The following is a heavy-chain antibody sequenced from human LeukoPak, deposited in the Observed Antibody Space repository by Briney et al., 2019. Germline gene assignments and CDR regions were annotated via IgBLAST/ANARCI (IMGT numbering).Heavy chain of an antibody. D-gene: IGHD5-12*01. V-gene: IGHV3-21*01. CDR1: GFTFSSYS. CDR3: AREGMVATFDY. J-gene: IGHJ4*02. CDR2: ISSSSSYI. Sequence: PGGSLRLSCAASGFTFSSYSMNWVRQAPGKGLEWVSSISSSSSYIYYADSVKGRFTISRDKAKNSLYLQMNSLRAEDTAIYYSAREGMVATFDYWGQGTLVTVSS.